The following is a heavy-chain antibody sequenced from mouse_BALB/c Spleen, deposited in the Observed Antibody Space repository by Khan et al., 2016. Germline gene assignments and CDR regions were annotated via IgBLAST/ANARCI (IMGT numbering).Heavy chain of an antibody. CDR1: GFTFSNYW. CDR3: TTGFAY. Sequence: EVQLQESGGGLVQPGGSMKLSCVASGFTFSNYWMNWVRQSPEKGLEWVAEISSKSNNYATHYAEPVKGSFTISTDDPKSSVYLQMNDLRAEDTGIYYCTTGFAYWGQGTLVTVSA. J-gene: IGHJ3*01. V-gene: IGHV6-6*02. CDR2: ISSKSNNYAT.